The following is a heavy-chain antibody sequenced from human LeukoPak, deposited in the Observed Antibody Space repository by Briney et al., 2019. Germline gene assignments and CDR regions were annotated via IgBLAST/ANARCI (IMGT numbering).Heavy chain of an antibody. CDR2: ISAYNGKT. Sequence: ASVKVSCKASGYTFTSYGISWVRQAPGQGLEWMGWISAYNGKTNYAQKLQGRVSMTTDTSTSTAYMELRSLRSDDTAVYFCARAPGHCSGGICPTYYYHMDVWGKGTTVTVSS. V-gene: IGHV1-18*01. CDR1: GYTFTSYG. D-gene: IGHD2-15*01. J-gene: IGHJ6*03. CDR3: ARAPGHCSGGICPTYYYHMDV.